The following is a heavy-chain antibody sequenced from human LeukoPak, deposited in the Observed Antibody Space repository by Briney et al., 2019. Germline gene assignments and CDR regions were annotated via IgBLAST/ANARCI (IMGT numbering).Heavy chain of an antibody. CDR1: GDSISYESYY. J-gene: IGHJ5*02. CDR2: IYRGRT. D-gene: IGHD4-17*01. CDR3: AGEGEYGESYS. V-gene: IGHV4-30-2*01. Sequence: PSETLSLTCAVSGDSISYESYYWNWIRQAPGKGPEWIGNIYRGRTRLNPSYTSRIAISVDMSKSQVSLSLTSVTAADTAIYYCAGEGEYGESYSWGQGVLVIVSA.